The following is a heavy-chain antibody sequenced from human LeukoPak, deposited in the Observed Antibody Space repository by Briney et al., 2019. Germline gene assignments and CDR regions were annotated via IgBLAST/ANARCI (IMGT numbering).Heavy chain of an antibody. V-gene: IGHV4-59*01. CDR2: IYYSGST. D-gene: IGHD3-3*01. CDR3: ARGGETIFGVVAMYNWFDP. J-gene: IGHJ5*02. CDR1: GGSISSYY. Sequence: SETLSLTCTVSGGSISSYYWSWIRQPPGKGLEWIGSIYYSGSTYYNPSLKSRVTISVDTSKNQFSLKLSSVTAADTAVYYCARGGETIFGVVAMYNWFDPWGQGTLVTVSS.